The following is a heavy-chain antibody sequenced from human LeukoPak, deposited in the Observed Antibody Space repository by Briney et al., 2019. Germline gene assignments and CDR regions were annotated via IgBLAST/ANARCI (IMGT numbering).Heavy chain of an antibody. CDR2: LSFDGSNK. V-gene: IGHV3-30*18. J-gene: IGHJ4*02. D-gene: IGHD3-22*01. Sequence: GGSLRLSCAASGFTFRSYGMHWVGQAPGKGLEWVEVLSFDGSNKYYADSVKGRFTISRDNSKNTLYLQMNSLRAEDTAVYYCAKVPYYYDSSGYGAFDYWGQGTLVTVSS. CDR3: AKVPYYYDSSGYGAFDY. CDR1: GFTFRSYG.